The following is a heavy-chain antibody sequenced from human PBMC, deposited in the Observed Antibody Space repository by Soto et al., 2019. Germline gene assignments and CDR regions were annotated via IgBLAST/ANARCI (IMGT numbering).Heavy chain of an antibody. CDR1: GFTSSSFA. J-gene: IGHJ4*01. Sequence: EVQLLESGGGLVQPGESLRLSCAASGFTSSSFAMNWVRQGPGEGLEWVSTISAGDITFCADSVKGRFTISRDSSKNTLFLHMNGLRADDTALYYCAKALGGNFNSWHFDYCGGGTLVTVSS. CDR3: AKALGGNFNSWHFDY. D-gene: IGHD6-13*01. V-gene: IGHV3-23*01. CDR2: ISAGDIT.